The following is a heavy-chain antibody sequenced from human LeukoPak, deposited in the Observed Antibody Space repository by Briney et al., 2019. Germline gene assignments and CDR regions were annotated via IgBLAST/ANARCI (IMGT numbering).Heavy chain of an antibody. CDR2: INHSGST. D-gene: IGHD3-10*01. CDR3: VRVNPPTYYYGSGSYYRHFDY. J-gene: IGHJ4*02. Sequence: PSETLSLTCAVYGGSFSGYYWSWIRQPPGKGLDWIGEINHSGSTNYNPSLKSRVTISVDTSKNQFSLKLSSVTAADTAVYYCVRVNPPTYYYGSGSYYRHFDYWGQGTLVTVSS. V-gene: IGHV4-34*01. CDR1: GGSFSGYY.